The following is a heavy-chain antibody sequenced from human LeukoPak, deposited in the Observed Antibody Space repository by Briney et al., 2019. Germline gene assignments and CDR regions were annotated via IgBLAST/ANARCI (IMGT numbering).Heavy chain of an antibody. CDR3: AREDIVVVPAATVTYYYYGMDV. Sequence: GRSLRLSCAASGFTFSSYAMHWVRQAPGKGLEWVAVISYDGSNKYYADSVKGRFTISRDNSKNTLYLQMNSLRAEDTAVYYCAREDIVVVPAATVTYYYYGMDVWGQGTTVTVSS. D-gene: IGHD2-2*01. V-gene: IGHV3-30-3*01. CDR2: ISYDGSNK. CDR1: GFTFSSYA. J-gene: IGHJ6*02.